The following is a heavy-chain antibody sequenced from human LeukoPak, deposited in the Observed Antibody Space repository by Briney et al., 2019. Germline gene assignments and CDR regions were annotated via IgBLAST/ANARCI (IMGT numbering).Heavy chain of an antibody. CDR1: GYSISSGYY. CDR2: NYRSGST. CDR3: ARGGYSGSRYYYNYMDV. V-gene: IGHV4-38-2*01. J-gene: IGHJ6*03. Sequence: SETLSLTCAVSGYSISSGYYWGWIRQPPGKGLEWIGSNYRSGSTYYNPSLKSRVTISVDTSQNQLSLDLSSVTAADTAVYYCARGGYSGSRYYYNYMDVWGKGTTVTVSS. D-gene: IGHD1-26*01.